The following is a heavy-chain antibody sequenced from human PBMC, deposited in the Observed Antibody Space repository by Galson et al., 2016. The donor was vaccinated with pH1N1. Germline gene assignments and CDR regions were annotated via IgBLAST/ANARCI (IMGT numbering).Heavy chain of an antibody. CDR1: RDTFINYA. V-gene: IGHV1-69*05. D-gene: IGHD6-25*01. CDR3: ARMSSGYNTIDS. J-gene: IGHJ4*02. Sequence: SRDTFINYAFSWVRQAPGKGLEWMGGIIPILGAPNYAQNFQGGVTISTDKSTTTAYMELTGLTSGDTAIYYCARMSSGYNTIDSWGQGTLITVSS. CDR2: IIPILGAP.